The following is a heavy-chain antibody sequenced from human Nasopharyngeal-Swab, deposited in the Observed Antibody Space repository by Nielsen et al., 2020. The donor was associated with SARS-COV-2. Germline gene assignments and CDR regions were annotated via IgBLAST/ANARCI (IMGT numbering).Heavy chain of an antibody. V-gene: IGHV4-31*03. CDR1: GGSISSGGYY. J-gene: IGHJ4*02. Sequence: SETLSLTCTVSGGSISSGGYYWSWIRQHPGKGLEWIGYIYYSGSTCYNPSLKSRVTISVDTSKNQFSLKLSSVTAADTAVYYCARDRVVTPGLDYWGQGTLVTVSS. CDR2: IYYSGST. CDR3: ARDRVVTPGLDY. D-gene: IGHD4-23*01.